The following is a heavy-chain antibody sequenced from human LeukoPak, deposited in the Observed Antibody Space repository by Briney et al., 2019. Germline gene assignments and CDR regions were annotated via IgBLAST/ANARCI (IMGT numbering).Heavy chain of an antibody. Sequence: GESLKISCVGSGFTFAKYAMTWVREAPGKGLEWVSVISGSGNVTYYAESVKGRFTISRDNSKRTLYLQMDSLRAEDTAIYYCAKDRAGANWGQGTLVLVSS. CDR2: ISGSGNVT. V-gene: IGHV3-23*01. CDR1: GFTFAKYA. CDR3: AKDRAGAN. J-gene: IGHJ4*02.